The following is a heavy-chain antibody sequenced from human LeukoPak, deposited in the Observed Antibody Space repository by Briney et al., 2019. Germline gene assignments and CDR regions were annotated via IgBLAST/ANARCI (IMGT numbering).Heavy chain of an antibody. CDR3: ARASWVSSADAVW. Sequence: GGSLRLSCAASGLSFSSFAMSWVRQAPARGLQWLSSMKGTGETFYADSVRGRFTPSRDDSRNTVYLQLNNLRVEDTAVYYCARASWVSSADAVWWGQGTVVTVSS. CDR1: GLSFSSFA. J-gene: IGHJ4*02. D-gene: IGHD3-16*01. V-gene: IGHV3-23*01. CDR2: MKGTGET.